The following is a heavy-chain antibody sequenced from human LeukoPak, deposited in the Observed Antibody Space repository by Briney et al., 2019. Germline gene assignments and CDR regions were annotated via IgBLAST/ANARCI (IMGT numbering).Heavy chain of an antibody. J-gene: IGHJ4*02. CDR3: ARDGTYYDSSGYYYVLDY. CDR1: GFTFSTYW. D-gene: IGHD3-22*01. V-gene: IGHV3-30*06. CDR2: ISYDGSNK. Sequence: GGSLRLSCVVSGFTFSTYWMHWVRQAPGKRLEWVAVISYDGSNKYYADSVKGRFTISRDNSKNTLYLQMNSLRAEDTAVYYCARDGTYYDSSGYYYVLDYWGQGTLVTVSS.